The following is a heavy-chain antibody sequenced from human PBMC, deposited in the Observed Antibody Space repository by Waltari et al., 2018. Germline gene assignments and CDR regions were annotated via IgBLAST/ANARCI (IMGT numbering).Heavy chain of an antibody. V-gene: IGHV1-69*01. D-gene: IGHD6-13*01. J-gene: IGHJ1*01. CDR1: GGTFSRYA. CDR2: SIPIVGTA. CDR3: ARTQYSSSWYSAEYFQH. Sequence: QVQLVQSGAEVKKPGSSVKVSCKASGGTFSRYAISWVRQAPGQGLEWMGGSIPIVGTANYAQKFQGRVTMTADESTSTAYMELSSLRSEDTAVYYCARTQYSSSWYSAEYFQHWGQGTLVTVSS.